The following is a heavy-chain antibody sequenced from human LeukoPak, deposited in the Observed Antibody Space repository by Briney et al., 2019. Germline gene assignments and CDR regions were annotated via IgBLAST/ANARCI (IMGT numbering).Heavy chain of an antibody. CDR3: VRWNY. Sequence: GGSLRLSCAASGFTVSSNYMSWVRQAPGKGLEWVSVIYSAGSTYYADSVKGRFTISRDNAKNSVYLQMDSLRAEDTAVYYCVRWNYWGQGTLVTVSS. V-gene: IGHV3-66*01. J-gene: IGHJ4*02. CDR2: IYSAGST. CDR1: GFTVSSNY.